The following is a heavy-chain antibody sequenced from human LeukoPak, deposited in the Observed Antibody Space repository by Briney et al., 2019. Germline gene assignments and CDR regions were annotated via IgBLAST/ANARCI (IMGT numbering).Heavy chain of an antibody. V-gene: IGHV3-23*01. J-gene: IGHJ4*02. D-gene: IGHD6-13*01. CDR3: EKKRRKMGSSWYRAPLDY. CDR2: ISGSGGST. CDR1: GFTFSSYA. Sequence: GGSLRLSCAASGFTFSSYAMSWVRQAPVKGLEWVSAISGSGGSTYYADSVKGRFTISRDNSKSTLYLQMNSLRAEDTAVYYGEKKRRKMGSSWYRAPLDYGGQEPLVTVPS.